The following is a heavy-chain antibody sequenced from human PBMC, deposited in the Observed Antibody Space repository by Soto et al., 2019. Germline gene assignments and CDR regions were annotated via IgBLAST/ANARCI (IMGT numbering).Heavy chain of an antibody. CDR3: AREGFFYMDV. V-gene: IGHV3-7*01. CDR2: IKQDGSEK. J-gene: IGHJ6*03. Sequence: GGSLRLSCAASGFTFTNYWMTWVRQAPGKGLEWVANIKQDGSEKYYVDYVKGRFTISRDNAKNSLYLQMNSLRAEDTAVYYCAREGFFYMDVWGKGTTVTVSS. CDR1: GFTFTNYW.